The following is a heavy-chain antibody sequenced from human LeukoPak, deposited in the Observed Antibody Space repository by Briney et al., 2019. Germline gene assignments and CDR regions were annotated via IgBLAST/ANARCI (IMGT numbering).Heavy chain of an antibody. V-gene: IGHV3-7*03. D-gene: IGHD2-15*01. J-gene: IGHJ6*02. CDR2: MKEDGSEK. Sequence: GGSLRLSCAASGLTGSHNYVSWVRQAPGKALQWVANMKEDGSEKYYVDSVKGRSTISGDNAKNSLYLQMNSLRAEDTAVYYCARINRVVVVAATSMDVWGQGTTVTVSS. CDR3: ARINRVVVVAATSMDV. CDR1: GLTGSHNY.